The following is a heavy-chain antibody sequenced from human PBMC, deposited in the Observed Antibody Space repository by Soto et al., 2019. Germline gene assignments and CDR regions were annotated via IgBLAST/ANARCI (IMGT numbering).Heavy chain of an antibody. CDR3: ARHPPRITIFGVVIGTMDV. V-gene: IGHV5-10-1*01. Sequence: PGESLKISCNGSGYSFTSYWISWVRQMPWKGLEWMGRIDPSDSYTNYSPSFQGHVTISADKSISTAYLQWSSLKASDTAMYYCARHPPRITIFGVVIGTMDVWGQGTTVTVSS. D-gene: IGHD3-3*01. J-gene: IGHJ6*02. CDR2: IDPSDSYT. CDR1: GYSFTSYW.